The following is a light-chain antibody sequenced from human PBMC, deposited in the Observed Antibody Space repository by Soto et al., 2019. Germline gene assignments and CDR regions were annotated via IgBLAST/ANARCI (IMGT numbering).Light chain of an antibody. V-gene: IGKV1-27*01. J-gene: IGKJ3*01. CDR1: QGISNY. CDR3: QTYNSAPFT. CDR2: AAS. Sequence: DIQMTQSPSSLSASVGDRVAITCRASQGISNYLAWYQQKPGKVPKLLIYAASTLQSGVPSRFSGSGSGTDFTLPISSLQPEDVATYYCQTYNSAPFTFGPGTKVDI.